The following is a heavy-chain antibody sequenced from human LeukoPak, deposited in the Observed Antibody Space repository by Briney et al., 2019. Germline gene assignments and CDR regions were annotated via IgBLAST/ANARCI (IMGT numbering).Heavy chain of an antibody. J-gene: IGHJ4*02. CDR1: GFTFSTYA. D-gene: IGHD6-19*01. CDR3: ARDKVGGSMAGSNFDY. V-gene: IGHV3-23*01. CDR2: ISGSGGTT. Sequence: GGSLRLSCAASGFTFSTYAMSWVRQAPGKGLEWVSTISGSGGTTYYADSVKGLFTISRDNSKNTLYLQMNSLRGEDTAVYYCARDKVGGSMAGSNFDYWGQGTLVTVSS.